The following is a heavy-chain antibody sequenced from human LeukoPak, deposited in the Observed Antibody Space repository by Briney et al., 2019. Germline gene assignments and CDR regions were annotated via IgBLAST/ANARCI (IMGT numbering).Heavy chain of an antibody. CDR2: IYYSGST. J-gene: IGHJ3*02. CDR1: GFTFSSYEMN. V-gene: IGHV4-30-4*08. Sequence: LRLSCAASGFTFSSYEMNWVRQPPGKGLEWIGYIYYSGSTYYNPSLKSRVTISVDTSKNQFSLKLSSVTAADTAVYYCARASLYYDILTGYYTDAFDIWGQGTMVTVSS. D-gene: IGHD3-9*01. CDR3: ARASLYYDILTGYYTDAFDI.